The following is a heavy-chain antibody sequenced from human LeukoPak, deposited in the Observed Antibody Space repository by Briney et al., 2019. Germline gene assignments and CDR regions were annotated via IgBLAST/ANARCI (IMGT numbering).Heavy chain of an antibody. D-gene: IGHD3-22*01. V-gene: IGHV3-23*01. J-gene: IGHJ4*02. CDR1: GFTFSRNG. Sequence: GGSLRLSCAASGFTFSRNGMTWVRQAPGKGLEWVSAISGSGGNTYYADSVKGRFTISRDNSKNTLYLQMNSLRAEDTAVYYCARDRDGITMIVVVITIDYWGQGTLVTVSS. CDR3: ARDRDGITMIVVVITIDY. CDR2: ISGSGGNT.